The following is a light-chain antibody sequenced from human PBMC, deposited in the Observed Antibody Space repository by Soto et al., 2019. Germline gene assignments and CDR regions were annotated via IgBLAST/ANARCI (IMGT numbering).Light chain of an antibody. V-gene: IGLV2-8*01. CDR3: SSYAGSNTPYV. Sequence: LTQPPSASGSPGQSVTISCTGTSSDVGGYNYVSWYQQHPGKAPKLMIYEVSKRPSGVPDRFSGSKSGNTASLTVSGLQAEDEADYYCSSYAGSNTPYVFGTGTKVTVL. CDR2: EVS. J-gene: IGLJ1*01. CDR1: SSDVGGYNY.